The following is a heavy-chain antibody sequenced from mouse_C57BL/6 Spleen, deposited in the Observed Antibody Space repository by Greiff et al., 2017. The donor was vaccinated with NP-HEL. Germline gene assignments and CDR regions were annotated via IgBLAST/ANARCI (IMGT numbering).Heavy chain of an antibody. CDR2: IRNKANGYTT. Sequence: DVKLVESGGGLVPPGGSLSLSCAASGFTFTDYYMSWVRQPPGKALEWLGFIRNKANGYTTEYSASVKGRFTISRDNSQSILYLQMKALRAEDSATYYCARCYGSSYVWYFDVWGTGTTVTVSS. CDR1: GFTFTDYY. D-gene: IGHD1-1*01. V-gene: IGHV7-3*01. J-gene: IGHJ1*03. CDR3: ARCYGSSYVWYFDV.